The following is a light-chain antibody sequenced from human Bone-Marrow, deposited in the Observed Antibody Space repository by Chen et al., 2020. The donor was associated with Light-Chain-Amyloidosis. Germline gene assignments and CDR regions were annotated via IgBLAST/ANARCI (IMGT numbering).Light chain of an antibody. CDR2: RDP. Sequence: SYELTQPPSVSVSPGQTARITCSGDDLPTKYAYWYQQKPGQAPVLVIHRDPERPSGISERFSGSSSGTTATWTISGVQAEAEADYHCQSADSSGTYEVIFGGGTKLTVL. J-gene: IGLJ2*01. CDR1: DLPTKY. CDR3: QSADSSGTYEVI. V-gene: IGLV3-25*03.